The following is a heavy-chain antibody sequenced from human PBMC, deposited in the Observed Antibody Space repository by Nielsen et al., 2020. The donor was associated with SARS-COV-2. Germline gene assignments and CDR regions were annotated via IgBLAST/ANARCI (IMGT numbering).Heavy chain of an antibody. V-gene: IGHV3-23*01. J-gene: IGHJ4*02. CDR1: GFTFSSYA. Sequence: GESLKISCAASGFTFSSYAMHWVRQAAGKGLEWVSAVSGDVAHTTYYADSVKGRFTISRDNSKNTLYLQMNSLRAEDTAVYYCAKALTGYAFDYWGQGTLVTVSS. CDR2: VSGDVAHTT. D-gene: IGHD3-9*01. CDR3: AKALTGYAFDY.